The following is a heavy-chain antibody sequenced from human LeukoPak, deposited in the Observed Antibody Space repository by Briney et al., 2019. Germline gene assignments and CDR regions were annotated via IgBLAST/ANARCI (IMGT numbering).Heavy chain of an antibody. CDR2: IWYDGSNK. J-gene: IGHJ4*02. CDR3: ARDSSGWYGEYFDY. Sequence: PGRSLRLSCAASGFTFSSYGMHWVRQAPGKGLEWVAVIWYDGSNKYYADSVKGRFTISRDNSKNTLYLQMNSLRAEDTAVYYCARDSSGWYGEYFDYWGQGTLVTVSS. D-gene: IGHD6-19*01. CDR1: GFTFSSYG. V-gene: IGHV3-33*01.